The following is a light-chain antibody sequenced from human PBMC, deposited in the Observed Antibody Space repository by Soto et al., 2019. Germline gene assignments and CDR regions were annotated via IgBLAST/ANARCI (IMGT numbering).Light chain of an antibody. CDR3: SSYTSSSTL. Sequence: QSVLTQPRSVSGSPGQLITISCTETSSDVGGYNYLSWYQQHPGKGPKLIIYDVRKRPSGVPDRFSGSKSGNTASLTISGLQPEDEADYYCSSYTSSSTLFGTGTKVTVL. V-gene: IGLV2-11*01. CDR1: SSDVGGYNY. J-gene: IGLJ1*01. CDR2: DVR.